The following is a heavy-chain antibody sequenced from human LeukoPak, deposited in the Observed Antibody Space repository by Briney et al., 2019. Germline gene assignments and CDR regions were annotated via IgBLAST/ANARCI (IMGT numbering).Heavy chain of an antibody. J-gene: IGHJ5*02. Sequence: SETLSLTCTVSGGFISRNSFYWGWIRQPPGKGLEWLGSIYYSGTTYYNPSLKSRVTISVDTSKNQFSLKLSSVTAADTAVYYCARAPPGIAAAGSRFNWFDPWGQGTLVTVSS. D-gene: IGHD6-13*01. CDR3: ARAPPGIAAAGSRFNWFDP. CDR1: GGFISRNSFY. CDR2: IYYSGTT. V-gene: IGHV4-39*01.